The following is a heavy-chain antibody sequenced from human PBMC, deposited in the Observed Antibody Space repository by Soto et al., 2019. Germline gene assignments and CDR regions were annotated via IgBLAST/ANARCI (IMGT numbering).Heavy chain of an antibody. J-gene: IGHJ4*02. CDR1: GGSVSSGSFY. V-gene: IGHV4-61*01. D-gene: IGHD6-6*01. Sequence: PSEDLALTSTVSGGSVSSGSFYWSWIRQPPGKGLEWIGFIYDNRTFKYNASLKSRVTISVDTSKHQFSLKLSSVTAADTAVYYCARVTLGHSSSHYVDFWGQGDVVTVSP. CDR3: ARVTLGHSSSHYVDF. CDR2: IYDNRTF.